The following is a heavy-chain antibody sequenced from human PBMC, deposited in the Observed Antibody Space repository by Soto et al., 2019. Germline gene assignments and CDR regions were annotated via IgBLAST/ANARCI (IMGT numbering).Heavy chain of an antibody. CDR2: IRNKAYRGTT. CDR3: TTRDIALNDY. J-gene: IGHJ4*02. V-gene: IGHV3-49*03. CDR1: GGTLGQYS. D-gene: IGHD2-15*01. Sequence: HPYTGSGGTLGQYSMIVCRQAPGKGLEWISFIRNKAYRGTTKYAASVIGRFTISRDDSKSIAYLQMNSLKTEDTVVYYCTTRDIALNDYWGQVTLVS.